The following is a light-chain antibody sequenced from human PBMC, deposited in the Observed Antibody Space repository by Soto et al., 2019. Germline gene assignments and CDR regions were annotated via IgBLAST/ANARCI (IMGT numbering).Light chain of an antibody. CDR2: AAS. CDR3: QQYAVSPIT. Sequence: EIVLTQSPVSLCLSPGEGATLSCRASQTVSKNYLAWYHQKPGQAPRLLIYAASTRATGIPDRFSGSGSGTDFTLTISRLEPEDFAVFYCQQYAVSPITFGQGTRLEIK. V-gene: IGKV3-20*01. CDR1: QTVSKNY. J-gene: IGKJ5*01.